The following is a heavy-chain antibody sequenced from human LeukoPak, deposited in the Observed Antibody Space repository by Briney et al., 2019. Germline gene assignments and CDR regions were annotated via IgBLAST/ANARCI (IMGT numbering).Heavy chain of an antibody. CDR3: AHGRSGSSDFDY. J-gene: IGHJ4*02. CDR1: GFSLSTSGVG. D-gene: IGHD6-6*01. Sequence: SGPTLVKPTQALTLTCSFSGFSLSTSGVGVGWIRLSPGKALEWLALIYWDDDKRYSPSLKSRLTITKDTSKNQVVLTMTNMDPVDTATYFCAHGRSGSSDFDYWGQGTLVTVSS. V-gene: IGHV2-5*02. CDR2: IYWDDDK.